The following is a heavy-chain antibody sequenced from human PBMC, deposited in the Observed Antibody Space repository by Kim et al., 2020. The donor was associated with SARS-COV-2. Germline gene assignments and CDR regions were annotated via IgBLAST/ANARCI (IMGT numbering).Heavy chain of an antibody. CDR2: ITDSGGDT. J-gene: IGHJ4*02. CDR1: GFTFSNYA. CDR3: AKGSDSSRPYYFHY. V-gene: IGHV3-23*01. D-gene: IGHD2-15*01. Sequence: GGSLRLSCAASGFTFSNYAMSWVRQSPGKGLEWFSAITDSGGDTYHADSVKGRFTISRDNSKNTLYLQMNSLTAEDTAVYFCAKGSDSSRPYYFHYWGQGTLVTVSS.